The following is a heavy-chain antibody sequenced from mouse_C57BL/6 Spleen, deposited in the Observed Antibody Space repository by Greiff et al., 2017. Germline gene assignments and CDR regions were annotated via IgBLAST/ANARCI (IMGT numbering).Heavy chain of an antibody. CDR2: IYPGAGDN. J-gene: IGHJ4*01. CDR1: GYAFSSYW. CDR3: ARAPNWDDAMDY. D-gene: IGHD4-1*01. V-gene: IGHV1-80*01. Sequence: VQLQQSGAELVKPGASVKISCKASGYAFSSYWMNWVKQRPGKGLEWIGQIYPGAGDNTYHGKFKGKATLTADKSSSTAYMQLSSLTSEDSAVYFCARAPNWDDAMDYWGQGTSVTVSS.